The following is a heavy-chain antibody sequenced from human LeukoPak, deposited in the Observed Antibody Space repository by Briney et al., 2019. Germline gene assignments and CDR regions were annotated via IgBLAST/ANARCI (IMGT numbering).Heavy chain of an antibody. CDR1: GLTLSNFY. V-gene: IGHV3-9*01. Sequence: GGSLRLSCTASGLTLSNFYMSWIRQAPGKGLEWVSGISWNSGSIGYADSVKGRFTISRDNAKNSLYLQMNSLRAEDTALYYCAKDPEGTPNNWFDPWGQGTLVTVSS. J-gene: IGHJ5*02. D-gene: IGHD2-15*01. CDR2: ISWNSGSI. CDR3: AKDPEGTPNNWFDP.